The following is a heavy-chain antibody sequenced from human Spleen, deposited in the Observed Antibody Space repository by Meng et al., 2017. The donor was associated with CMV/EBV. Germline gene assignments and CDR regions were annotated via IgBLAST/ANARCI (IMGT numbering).Heavy chain of an antibody. V-gene: IGHV1-2*02. CDR2: IYPNSGGT. CDR3: ASGEPSRLCSSTSCYSGSGFPYYGMDV. CDR1: GYRFTDHY. D-gene: IGHD2-2*01. J-gene: IGHJ6*02. Sequence: ASVKVSCKASGYRFTDHYFHWVRQAPGQGLEWMGWIYPNSGGTHYAQKFQGRVTITADKSTSTAYMELSRLRSEDTAVYYCASGEPSRLCSSTSCYSGSGFPYYGMDVWGQGTTVTVSS.